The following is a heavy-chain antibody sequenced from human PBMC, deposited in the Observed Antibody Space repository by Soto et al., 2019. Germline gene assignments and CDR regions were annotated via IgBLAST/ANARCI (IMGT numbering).Heavy chain of an antibody. J-gene: IGHJ4*02. CDR3: AREEDIVATGSSRFDY. CDR2: IYYSGST. D-gene: IGHD5-12*01. Sequence: SETLSLTCTVSGGSVSSGSYYWSWIRQPPGKGLEWIGYIYYSGSTNYNPSLKSRVTISVDTSKNQFSLKLSSVTAADTAVYYCAREEDIVATGSSRFDYWGQGTLVTVSS. CDR1: GGSVSSGSYY. V-gene: IGHV4-61*01.